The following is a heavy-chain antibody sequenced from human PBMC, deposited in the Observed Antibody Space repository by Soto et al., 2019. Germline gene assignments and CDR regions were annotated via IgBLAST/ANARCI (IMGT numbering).Heavy chain of an antibody. D-gene: IGHD3-3*01. CDR2: INHSGST. J-gene: IGHJ4*02. CDR1: GGSFSGYF. Sequence: SETLSLTCAVYGGSFSGYFWSWIRQPPGKGLEWIGEINHSGSTNYNPSLKSRVTISVDTSKNQFSLKLTSVTAADTAVYYCARDPREYSWSDYWGQGTLVTVSS. V-gene: IGHV4-34*01. CDR3: ARDPREYSWSDY.